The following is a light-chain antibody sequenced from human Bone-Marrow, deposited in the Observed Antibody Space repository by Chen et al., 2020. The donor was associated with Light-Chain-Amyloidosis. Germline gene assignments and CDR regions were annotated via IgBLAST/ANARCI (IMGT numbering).Light chain of an antibody. Sequence: DIQMPQSPASLPASVGDRVTITCRASQNISSHLNWSQQKPGKATQILIYATTSLQSGVPSRFSGSGSGTDFTLTITRLQPEDFATYYCLQSYSLPRTFGQGTRVEVK. CDR2: ATT. CDR3: LQSYSLPRT. V-gene: IGKV1-39*01. CDR1: QNISSH. J-gene: IGKJ1*01.